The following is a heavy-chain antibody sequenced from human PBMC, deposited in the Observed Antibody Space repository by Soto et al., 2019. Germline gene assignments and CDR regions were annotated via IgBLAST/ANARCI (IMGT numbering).Heavy chain of an antibody. CDR2: ISTYSGNT. CDR3: ARGLGTNGLDV. Sequence: ASVKVSCKASGYKFITYGITWVRQSPGQGLEWMGGISTYSGNTDYAQSLQDRVTMTTDTSTSTAYMELGSLRSDETAVYYCARGLGTNGLDVWGQGTAVTSP. V-gene: IGHV1-18*04. D-gene: IGHD3-16*01. CDR1: GYKFITYG. J-gene: IGHJ6*02.